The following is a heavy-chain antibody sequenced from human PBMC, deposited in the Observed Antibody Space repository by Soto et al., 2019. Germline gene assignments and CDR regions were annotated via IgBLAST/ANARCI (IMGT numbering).Heavy chain of an antibody. J-gene: IGHJ3*02. D-gene: IGHD3-22*01. CDR3: ARGGTMIVVAQAITVSGAFDI. CDR2: INHSGST. Sequence: QVQLQQWGAGLLKPSETLSLTCAVYGGSFSGYYWSWIRQPPGKGLEWIGEINHSGSTNYNPSLKSRVTISVDTSKNQFSLKLSSVTAADTAVYYCARGGTMIVVAQAITVSGAFDIWGQGTMVTVSS. CDR1: GGSFSGYY. V-gene: IGHV4-34*01.